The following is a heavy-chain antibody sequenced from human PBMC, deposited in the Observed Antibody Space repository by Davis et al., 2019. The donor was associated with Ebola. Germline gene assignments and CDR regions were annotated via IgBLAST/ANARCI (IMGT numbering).Heavy chain of an antibody. V-gene: IGHV4-39*07. CDR1: GGSISSSSYY. Sequence: PSETLSLTCTVSGGSISSSSYYWGWIRQPPGKGLEWIGSIYYSGSTYYNPSLKSRVTISVDTSKNQFSLKLSSVTAADTAVYYCASQNQGYCSSTSCYGRAGYYYYYMDVWGKGTTVTVSS. CDR3: ASQNQGYCSSTSCYGRAGYYYYYMDV. D-gene: IGHD2-2*01. J-gene: IGHJ6*03. CDR2: IYYSGST.